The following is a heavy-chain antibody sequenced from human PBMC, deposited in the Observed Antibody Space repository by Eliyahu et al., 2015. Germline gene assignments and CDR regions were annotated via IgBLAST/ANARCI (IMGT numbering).Heavy chain of an antibody. Sequence: QVQLVESGGGVVQPGRSLRLSCAASGFTFSXFGFHWVRQAPGKGLEWVAVLFYDGSNIYYTDSVKGRFTISRDTSKNTVYLQMNSLRAEDSAVYYCARDSAAVTTDCDAFDMWGQGTMVTVSS. CDR2: LFYDGSNI. D-gene: IGHD4-17*01. CDR3: ARDSAAVTTDCDAFDM. V-gene: IGHV3-33*01. J-gene: IGHJ3*02. CDR1: GFTFSXFG.